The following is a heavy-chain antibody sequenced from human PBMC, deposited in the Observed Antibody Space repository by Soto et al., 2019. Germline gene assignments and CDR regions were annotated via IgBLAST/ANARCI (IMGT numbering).Heavy chain of an antibody. Sequence: QVQLQESGPGLVKPSETLSLTCTVSGGSISSYYWSWIQQPPGKGLEWIGYIYYSGSTNYNPSLKSRVTISVDTSKNQFSLKLSSVTAADTAVYYCARAVTMVRGSAGDALYYFDYWGQGTLVTVSS. CDR3: ARAVTMVRGSAGDALYYFDY. V-gene: IGHV4-59*01. CDR2: IYYSGST. CDR1: GGSISSYY. J-gene: IGHJ4*02. D-gene: IGHD3-10*01.